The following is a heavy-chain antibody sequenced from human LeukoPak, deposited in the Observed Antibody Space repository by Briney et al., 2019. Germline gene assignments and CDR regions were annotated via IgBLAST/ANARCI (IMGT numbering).Heavy chain of an antibody. CDR3: AKDSHSSSWYTPFDY. V-gene: IGHV3-23*01. J-gene: IGHJ4*02. Sequence: GGSLRLSCAASGFIFRNFALSWVRQGPGKGLEWVSSISAGSGSRYYADSVKGRFTISRDDSKNTLYLQLNSLRAEDTAIYYCAKDSHSSSWYTPFDYWGRGTLVTVSP. CDR1: GFIFRNFA. CDR2: ISAGSGSR. D-gene: IGHD6-13*01.